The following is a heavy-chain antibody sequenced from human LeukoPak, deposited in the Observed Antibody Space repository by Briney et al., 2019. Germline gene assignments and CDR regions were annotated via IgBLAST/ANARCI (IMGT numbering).Heavy chain of an antibody. V-gene: IGHV1-18*01. Sequence: ASVKVSCKASGYTFISYGFSWVRQAPGQGLEWMGWISAYNGNTNYAQKLQGRVTMTTDTSTSTAYTELRSLRSDDTAVYYCARSLSDYSRFDYWGQGTLVTVSS. CDR3: ARSLSDYSRFDY. CDR2: ISAYNGNT. CDR1: GYTFISYG. J-gene: IGHJ4*02. D-gene: IGHD4-11*01.